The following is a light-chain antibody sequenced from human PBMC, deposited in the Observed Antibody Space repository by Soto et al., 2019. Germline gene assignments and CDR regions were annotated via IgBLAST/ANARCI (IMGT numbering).Light chain of an antibody. J-gene: IGLJ3*02. V-gene: IGLV2-8*01. CDR1: SSDVGAYNY. CDR2: EVN. CDR3: SSFASSNSWV. Sequence: QSALTQPPSASGSPGQSVTISCTGTSSDVGAYNYVSWYQQHAGKAPQLVIYEVNKRPSGVPDRFSCSKSANTASLAVSGLPADEEADYCCSSFASSNSWVFGGGTKVTVL.